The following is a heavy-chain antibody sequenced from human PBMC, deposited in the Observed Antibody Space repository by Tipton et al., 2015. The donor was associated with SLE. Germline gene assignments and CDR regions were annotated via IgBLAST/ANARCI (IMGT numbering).Heavy chain of an antibody. CDR2: IYTSGST. CDR3: ARSYDSSEDWYFDL. Sequence: LRLSCTVSGGSISSGSYYWSWIRQPAGKGLEWIGHIYTSGSTNYNPSLKSRVTISVDTSKNQFSLKLSSVTAADTAVYYCARSYDSSEDWYFDLWGRGTLVTVSS. V-gene: IGHV4-61*09. CDR1: GGSISSGSYY. J-gene: IGHJ2*01. D-gene: IGHD3-22*01.